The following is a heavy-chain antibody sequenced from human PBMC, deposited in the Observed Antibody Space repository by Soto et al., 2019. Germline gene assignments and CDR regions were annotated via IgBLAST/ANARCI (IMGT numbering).Heavy chain of an antibody. Sequence: HPGGSLRLSCASSGFPFSSYPMHLVRQTPGKGLEWVAFTSADGILEFYADSVRGRFTISRDNSRSTLYLQMNGLRPEDTALYYCARDYIGNYCIDYCGHGTLVTVSS. J-gene: IGHJ4*01. CDR3: ARDYIGNYCIDY. CDR2: TSADGILE. V-gene: IGHV3-30-3*01. D-gene: IGHD1-26*01. CDR1: GFPFSSYP.